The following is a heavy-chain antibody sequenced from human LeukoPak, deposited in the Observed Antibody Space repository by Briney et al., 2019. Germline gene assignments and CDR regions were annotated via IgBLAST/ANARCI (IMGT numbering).Heavy chain of an antibody. CDR1: GFTFSSYA. V-gene: IGHV3-23*01. Sequence: PGGSLRLSCAASGFTFSSYAMDWVRQAPGKGLEWVSSISGSGGDTYYADSVTGRFTISRDNSKNTLYLEMDSLRAEDTAVYYCAKGKRRRRADDAFDIWGQGTMVTVSS. J-gene: IGHJ3*02. CDR2: ISGSGGDT. CDR3: AKGKRRRRADDAFDI.